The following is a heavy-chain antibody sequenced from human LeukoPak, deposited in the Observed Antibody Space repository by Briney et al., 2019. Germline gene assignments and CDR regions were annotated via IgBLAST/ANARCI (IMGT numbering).Heavy chain of an antibody. D-gene: IGHD3-10*01. CDR1: GFTSSSYA. CDR3: SKDRTTSGGAEGY. Sequence: GGSLRLSCAASGFTSSSYAMSWGRQAPGKGLEWVSGISGSGGGTYYADSVKGRFTISRDNSKNTLYLQMNSLRAEDTAIYYCSKDRTTSGGAEGYWGQGTLVTVSA. V-gene: IGHV3-23*01. CDR2: ISGSGGGT. J-gene: IGHJ4*02.